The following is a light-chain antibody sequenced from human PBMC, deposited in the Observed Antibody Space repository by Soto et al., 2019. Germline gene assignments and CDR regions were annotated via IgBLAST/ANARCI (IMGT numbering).Light chain of an antibody. CDR2: AAS. Sequence: DIQMTPSPSSLSSSVGDRVTITCLASQSISSYLNWYQQKPGKAPKLLIYAASSLQSGVPSRFSGSGSGTDFTLIISSLQPEDFATYYCQQSYSTPRTVGQGTKVDIK. CDR1: QSISSY. J-gene: IGKJ1*01. V-gene: IGKV1-39*01. CDR3: QQSYSTPRT.